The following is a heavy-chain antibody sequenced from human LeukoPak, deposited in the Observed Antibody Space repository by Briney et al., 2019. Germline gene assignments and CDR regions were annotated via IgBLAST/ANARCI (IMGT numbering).Heavy chain of an antibody. D-gene: IGHD2-15*01. J-gene: IGHJ4*02. CDR2: ISSYGSNK. CDR1: GFTLSSYA. Sequence: GGSLRLSCAASGFTLSSYAMHWVRQAPGKGLEWVAVISSYGSNKYYADSVRGRFTISRDNSRNTLYLQMNSMRAEDTAVYYCARTGVVVGLDYWGQGTLVTVSS. V-gene: IGHV3-30*04. CDR3: ARTGVVVGLDY.